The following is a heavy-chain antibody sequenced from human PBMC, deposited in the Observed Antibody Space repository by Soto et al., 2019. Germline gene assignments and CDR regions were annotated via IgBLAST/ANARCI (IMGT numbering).Heavy chain of an antibody. Sequence: EVQLLESGGGLVQPGGSLRLSCAASAFSFRTYAMSWVRQAPGKGLEWVSAISGSDGTFYADSVKGRFTISRDNSKNTLYLQMSSLGVEDTALYYCAVHLGQNYYTMDVWGLGTTVTVAS. CDR3: AVHLGQNYYTMDV. J-gene: IGHJ6*02. V-gene: IGHV3-23*01. D-gene: IGHD3-3*01. CDR1: AFSFRTYA. CDR2: ISGSDGT.